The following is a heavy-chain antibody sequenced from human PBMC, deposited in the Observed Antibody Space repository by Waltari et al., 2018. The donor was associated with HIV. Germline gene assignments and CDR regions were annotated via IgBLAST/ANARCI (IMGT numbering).Heavy chain of an antibody. J-gene: IGHJ4*02. V-gene: IGHV1-8*01. CDR2: INPNSGNT. D-gene: IGHD5-18*01. Sequence: QVQLVQSGAEVRKPGASVKVSCKASGYPFTNSDINWVRQAPGQGLEWMGWINPNSGNTGYAQKFQGRVTMTRDTSRSTAYMELTSLTSEDTAVYHCSRGRGYSYGYSDLWGQGTLVTVSS. CDR3: SRGRGYSYGYSDL. CDR1: GYPFTNSD.